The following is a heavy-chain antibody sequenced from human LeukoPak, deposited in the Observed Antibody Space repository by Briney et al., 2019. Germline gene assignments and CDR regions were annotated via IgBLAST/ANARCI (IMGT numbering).Heavy chain of an antibody. V-gene: IGHV3-9*01. CDR3: AKDQDGMDV. J-gene: IGHJ6*02. CDR1: GFTFDDYA. CDR2: ISWNSGSI. Sequence: GGSLRLSCAASGFTFDDYAMHWVRQAPGKGLEWVSGISWNSGSIGYADSVKGRFTISRDNAKNSLYLQMNSLRAEDTALYYCAKDQDGMDVWGQGTTVTVSS.